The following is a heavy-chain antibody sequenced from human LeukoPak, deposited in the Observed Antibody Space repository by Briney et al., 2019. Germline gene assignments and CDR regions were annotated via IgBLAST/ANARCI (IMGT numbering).Heavy chain of an antibody. D-gene: IGHD2-2*01. CDR3: AREIVVVPAAIGWFDP. Sequence: SETLSLTCTVSGGSISSYYWSWIRQPAGKGLEWIGRIHTSGSTNYNPSLKSRVTMSVDTSKNQFSLKLSSVTAADTAVYYCAREIVVVPAAIGWFDPWGQGTLVTVSS. CDR2: IHTSGST. CDR1: GGSISSYY. V-gene: IGHV4-4*07. J-gene: IGHJ5*02.